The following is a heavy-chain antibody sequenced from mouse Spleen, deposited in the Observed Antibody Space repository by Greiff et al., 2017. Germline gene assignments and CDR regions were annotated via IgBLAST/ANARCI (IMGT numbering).Heavy chain of an antibody. CDR3: ARGDGYLYYYAMDY. CDR2: IWSDGST. J-gene: IGHJ4*01. CDR1: GFSLTSYG. V-gene: IGHV2-6*02. Sequence: VKVVESGPGLVAPSQSLSITCTVSGFSLTSYGVHWVRQPPGKGLEWLVVIWSDGSTTYNSAHKSRLSIIKDNSKSQVFLKMNSLQTEETAMYYCARGDGYLYYYAMDYWGQGTSVTVSS. D-gene: IGHD2-3*01.